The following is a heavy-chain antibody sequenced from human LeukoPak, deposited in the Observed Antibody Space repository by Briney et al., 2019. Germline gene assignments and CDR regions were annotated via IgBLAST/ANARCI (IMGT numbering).Heavy chain of an antibody. V-gene: IGHV4-34*01. Sequence: SETLSLTCAVHGGSFSGYYWSWIRQPPGKGLEWIGEINHSGSTNYNPSLKSRVTISVDTSKNQFSLKLSSVTAADTAVYYCARVVVPAAIDWFDPWGQGTLVTVSS. CDR1: GGSFSGYY. CDR2: INHSGST. J-gene: IGHJ5*02. D-gene: IGHD2-2*01. CDR3: ARVVVPAAIDWFDP.